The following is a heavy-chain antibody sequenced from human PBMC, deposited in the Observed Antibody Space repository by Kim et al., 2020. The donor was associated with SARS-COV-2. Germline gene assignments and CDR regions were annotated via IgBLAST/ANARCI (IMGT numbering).Heavy chain of an antibody. Sequence: GESLKISCKGSGYSFTSYWIGWVRQMPGKGLEWMGIIYPGDSDTRYSPSFQGQVTISADKSISTAYLQWSSLKASETAMYYCARRGRGHCSGGSCYSDYWRQRTLVTVTS. V-gene: IGHV5-51*01. J-gene: IGHJ4*02. CDR1: GYSFTSYW. CDR2: IYPGDSDT. D-gene: IGHD2-15*01. CDR3: ARRGRGHCSGGSCYSDY.